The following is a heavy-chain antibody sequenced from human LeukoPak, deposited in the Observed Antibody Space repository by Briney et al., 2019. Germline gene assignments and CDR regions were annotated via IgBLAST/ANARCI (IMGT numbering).Heavy chain of an antibody. Sequence: GGSLRLSCAASGFTFSSYEMNWVRQAPGKGLEWDSYISSSGSTRYYADSVKGRFTISRDNAKNSLYLQMNSLRAEDTAVYYCARVQGSSWYPRDYYYYGMDVWGKGTTVTVSS. CDR2: ISSSGSTR. V-gene: IGHV3-48*03. CDR3: ARVQGSSWYPRDYYYYGMDV. D-gene: IGHD6-13*01. J-gene: IGHJ6*04. CDR1: GFTFSSYE.